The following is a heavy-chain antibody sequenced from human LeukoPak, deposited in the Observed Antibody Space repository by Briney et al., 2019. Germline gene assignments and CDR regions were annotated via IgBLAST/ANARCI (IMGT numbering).Heavy chain of an antibody. J-gene: IGHJ5*02. Sequence: GGSLRLSCAASGFTFSSYSMNWVRQAPGKGLEWVSSISSSSSYIYYADSVKGRFTISRDNAKNSLNLQMNSLRAEDTAVYYCAREEGYCSGGSCYGYVGWFDPWGQGTLVTVSS. CDR2: ISSSSSYI. CDR1: GFTFSSYS. CDR3: AREEGYCSGGSCYGYVGWFDP. D-gene: IGHD2-15*01. V-gene: IGHV3-21*01.